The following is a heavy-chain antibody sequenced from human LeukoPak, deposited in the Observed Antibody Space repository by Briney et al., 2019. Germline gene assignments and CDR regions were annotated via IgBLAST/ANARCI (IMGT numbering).Heavy chain of an antibody. CDR1: GFTFSTYW. D-gene: IGHD3-22*01. CDR3: ARAPSEIGGYYPEYFRH. V-gene: IGHV3-74*01. J-gene: IGHJ1*01. CDR2: IKSDGGT. Sequence: GGSLRLSCGASGFTFSTYWMHWVRQAPGKGLVWVSRIKSDGGTNYADSVKGRFTISRDNAKKTVSLQMNSLRPEDTGVYYCARAPSEIGGYYPEYFRHWGQGTLVTVSS.